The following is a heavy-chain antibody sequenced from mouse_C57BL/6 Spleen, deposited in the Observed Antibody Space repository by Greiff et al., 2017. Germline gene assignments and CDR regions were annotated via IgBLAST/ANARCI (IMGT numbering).Heavy chain of an antibody. D-gene: IGHD1-1*01. CDR2: IYPGSGST. CDR3: ARTITTVEPYYAMDY. J-gene: IGHJ4*01. V-gene: IGHV1-55*01. Sequence: VKLQQPGAELVKPGASVKMSCKASGYTFTSYWITWVKQRPGQGLEWIGDIYPGSGSTNYNEKFKSKATLTVDTSSSTAYMQLSSLTSEDSAVYYCARTITTVEPYYAMDYWGQGTSVTVSS. CDR1: GYTFTSYW.